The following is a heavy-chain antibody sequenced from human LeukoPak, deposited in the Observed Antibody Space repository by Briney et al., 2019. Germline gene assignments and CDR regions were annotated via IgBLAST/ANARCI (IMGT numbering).Heavy chain of an antibody. Sequence: GGSLRLSCAASGFTFSSYSMNWVRQAPGKRLEWVSSISSSSSYIYYADSVKGRFTISRDNAKNSLYLQMNSLRAEDTAVYYCARAVAGPHYFDYWGQGTLVTVSS. J-gene: IGHJ4*02. V-gene: IGHV3-21*01. CDR1: GFTFSSYS. CDR3: ARAVAGPHYFDY. CDR2: ISSSSSYI. D-gene: IGHD6-19*01.